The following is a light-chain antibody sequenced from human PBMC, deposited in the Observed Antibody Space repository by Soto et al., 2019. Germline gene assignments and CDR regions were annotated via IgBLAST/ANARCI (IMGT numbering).Light chain of an antibody. Sequence: SALTQPASVSGSPGQSITISCTGTSSDVGGYNYVSWYQQHPGKAPKLMIYEVSNRPSGVSNRFSGSKSGNTASLTISGLQAEDEAAYYCSSYTSSSTLVFGTGTRSPS. J-gene: IGLJ1*01. CDR1: SSDVGGYNY. CDR3: SSYTSSSTLV. V-gene: IGLV2-14*01. CDR2: EVS.